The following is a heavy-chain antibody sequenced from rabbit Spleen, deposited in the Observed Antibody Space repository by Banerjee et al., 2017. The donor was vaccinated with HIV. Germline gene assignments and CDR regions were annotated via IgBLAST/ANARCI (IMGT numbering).Heavy chain of an antibody. CDR3: ARAYGVYSDGGAAEWNL. J-gene: IGHJ4*01. CDR1: GFDFSSSYY. Sequence: QEQLVESGGGLVQPEGSLTITCKAAGFDFSSSYYMCWVRQAPGKGPEWIACIYGGDGSTYYANWVNGRFTISRSTSLNTVTLQMTSLTAADTATYFCARAYGVYSDGGAAEWNLWGPGTLVTVS. D-gene: IGHD6-1*01. CDR2: IYGGDGST. V-gene: IGHV1S47*01.